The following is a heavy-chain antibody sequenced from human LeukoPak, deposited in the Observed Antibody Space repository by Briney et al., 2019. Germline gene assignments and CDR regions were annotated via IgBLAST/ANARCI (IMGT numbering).Heavy chain of an antibody. CDR3: ARDIRGSYDY. CDR2: IYYSGST. D-gene: IGHD1-14*01. Sequence: SETLSLTCTVSGGSISSYYWSWIRQPPVKGLEWIGYIYYSGSTNYNPSLKSRVTISVDTSKNQFSLKLSSVTAADTAVYYCARDIRGSYDYWGQGTLVTVSS. V-gene: IGHV4-59*01. CDR1: GGSISSYY. J-gene: IGHJ4*02.